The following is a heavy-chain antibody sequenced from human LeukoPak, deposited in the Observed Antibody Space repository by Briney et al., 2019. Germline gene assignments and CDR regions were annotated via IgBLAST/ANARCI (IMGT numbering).Heavy chain of an antibody. CDR3: ARAPRGPLSVATAKAPGNWFDP. Sequence: ASVKVSCKASGYTFTSYYMHWVRQAPGQGLEWMGIINPSGGSTSYAQKFQGRVTMTRDMSTSTVYMEPSSLRSEDTAVYYCARAPRGPLSVATAKAPGNWFDPWGQGTLVTVSS. D-gene: IGHD2-21*02. V-gene: IGHV1-46*01. CDR1: GYTFTSYY. J-gene: IGHJ5*02. CDR2: INPSGGST.